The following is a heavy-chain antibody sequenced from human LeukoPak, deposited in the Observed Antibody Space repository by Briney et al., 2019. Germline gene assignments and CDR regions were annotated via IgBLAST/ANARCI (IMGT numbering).Heavy chain of an antibody. J-gene: IGHJ3*02. CDR2: IYYSRST. CDR3: ARAEEHCSSTSCYGPDAFDI. CDR1: GGSISSYY. D-gene: IGHD2-2*01. Sequence: SETLSLTCTVSGGSISSYYWSWIRQPPGKGLEWIGYIYYSRSTNYNPSLKSRVTISVDTSKNQFSLKLSSVTAADTAVYYCARAEEHCSSTSCYGPDAFDIWGQGTMVTVSS. V-gene: IGHV4-59*01.